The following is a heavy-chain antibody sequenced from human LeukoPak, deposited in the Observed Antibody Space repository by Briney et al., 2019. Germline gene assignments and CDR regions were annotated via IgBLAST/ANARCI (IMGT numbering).Heavy chain of an antibody. V-gene: IGHV5-51*01. J-gene: IGHJ4*02. D-gene: IGHD5-24*01. CDR3: ARSPLSLWMATTFYFDY. Sequence: AGAALEISCKGSGYSFTSYWIGWVRQMPGKGLEWMGIIYPGDSDTRYSPSFQGQVTISADKSISTAYLQWSSLKASDTAMYYCARSPLSLWMATTFYFDYWGQGTLVTVSS. CDR1: GYSFTSYW. CDR2: IYPGDSDT.